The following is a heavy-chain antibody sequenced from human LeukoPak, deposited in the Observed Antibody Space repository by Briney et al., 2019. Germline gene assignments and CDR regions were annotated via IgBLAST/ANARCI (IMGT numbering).Heavy chain of an antibody. CDR2: IYTSGST. CDR1: GGSISSGSYY. CDR3: ARDSSAFDY. V-gene: IGHV4-61*02. D-gene: IGHD2-2*01. Sequence: PSQTLSLTCTVSGGSISSGSYYWSWIRQPAGKGLEWIGRIYTSGSTNYNPSLKSRVTISVDTSKNQFSLKLGSVTAADTAVYYCARDSSAFDYWGQGTLVTVSS. J-gene: IGHJ4*02.